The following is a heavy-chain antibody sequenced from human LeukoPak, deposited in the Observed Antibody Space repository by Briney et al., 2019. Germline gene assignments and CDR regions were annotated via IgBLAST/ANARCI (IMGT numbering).Heavy chain of an antibody. Sequence: PSETLSLTCTVSGGSISSSSYYWGWIRQPPGKGLEWIGSIYYSGSTYYNPSLKSRVTISVDTSKNQFSLKLSSVTAADTAVYYCAREIRRGGSGSLDWGQGTLVTVSS. J-gene: IGHJ4*02. CDR1: GGSISSSSYY. D-gene: IGHD3-10*01. V-gene: IGHV4-39*07. CDR2: IYYSGST. CDR3: AREIRRGGSGSLD.